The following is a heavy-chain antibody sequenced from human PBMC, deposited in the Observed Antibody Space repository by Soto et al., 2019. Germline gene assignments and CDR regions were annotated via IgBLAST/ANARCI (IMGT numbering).Heavy chain of an antibody. Sequence: SETLSLTCTVSGGSISSSSYYWGWIRQPPGKGLEWIGSIYYSGSTYYNPSLKSRVTISVDTSKNQFSLKLSSVTAADTAVYYCARVSWYVNYWGQGTLVTVS. CDR3: ARVSWYVNY. CDR2: IYYSGST. CDR1: GGSISSSSYY. D-gene: IGHD6-13*01. V-gene: IGHV4-39*01. J-gene: IGHJ4*02.